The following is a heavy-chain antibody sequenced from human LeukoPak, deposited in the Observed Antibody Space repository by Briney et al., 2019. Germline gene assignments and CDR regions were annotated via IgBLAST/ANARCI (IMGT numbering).Heavy chain of an antibody. J-gene: IGHJ3*02. Sequence: ASVKVSCKASGYTFTSYYMHWVRQAPGQGLEWMGIINPSGGSTSYAQKFQGRVTMTRDTSISTAYMEVSSLRSDDTAVYFCARDGALDIWGQGTMVTVSS. V-gene: IGHV1-46*01. CDR1: GYTFTSYY. CDR2: INPSGGST. CDR3: ARDGALDI.